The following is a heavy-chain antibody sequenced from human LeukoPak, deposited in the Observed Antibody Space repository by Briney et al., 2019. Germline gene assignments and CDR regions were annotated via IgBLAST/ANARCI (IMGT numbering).Heavy chain of an antibody. CDR3: ARRSSSAGPYYYAMDV. CDR1: GDSISSSSYY. V-gene: IGHV4-39*01. CDR2: IYYTGST. D-gene: IGHD2-15*01. J-gene: IGHJ6*02. Sequence: SETLSLTCTVSGDSISSSSYYWDWIRQPPGKGLEWIGSIYYTGSTYYNPSLKSRVTMSVDTSGNQFSLELTSVTAADTAVYYCARRSSSAGPYYYAMDVWGQGTTVTVSS.